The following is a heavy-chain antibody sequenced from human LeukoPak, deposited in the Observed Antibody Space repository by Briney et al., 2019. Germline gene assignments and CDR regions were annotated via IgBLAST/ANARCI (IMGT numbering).Heavy chain of an antibody. V-gene: IGHV3-7*01. D-gene: IGHD3-10*01. CDR1: GFTFSSYW. Sequence: GGSLRLSCAASGFTFSSYWMSWVRQAPGKGLEWVANIKQYGSEKYYVDSVKGRFTISRDNAKSSLYLQMNSLRVEDTAVYYCAREAAESYGMDVWGQGTTVTVAS. CDR2: IKQYGSEK. CDR3: AREAAESYGMDV. J-gene: IGHJ6*02.